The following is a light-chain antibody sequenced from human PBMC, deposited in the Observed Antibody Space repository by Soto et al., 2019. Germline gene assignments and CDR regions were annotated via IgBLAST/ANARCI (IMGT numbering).Light chain of an antibody. CDR3: QQYNSYLYT. CDR2: KAS. Sequence: DLQMTQSPSTLSASVGDRVTITCRASQSISSWLAWYQQKPGKAPKLQIYKASSLESGVPSRFSGSGSGTEVTLTISSLQPDDFATYYCQQYNSYLYTFGQGTKLEIK. CDR1: QSISSW. V-gene: IGKV1-5*03. J-gene: IGKJ2*01.